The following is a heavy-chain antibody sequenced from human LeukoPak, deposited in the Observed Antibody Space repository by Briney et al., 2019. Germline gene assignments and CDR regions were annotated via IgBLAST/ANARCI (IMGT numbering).Heavy chain of an antibody. Sequence: GGSLRLSCAASGFTFSDYYMSWIRQAPGKGLEWVANIKQDGSEKYYVDSVKGRFTISRDNAKNSLYPQMNSLRAEDTAVYYCAKKALGYYYMDVWGKGTTVTVSS. CDR1: GFTFSDYY. V-gene: IGHV3-7*01. CDR3: AKKALGYYYMDV. D-gene: IGHD7-27*01. J-gene: IGHJ6*03. CDR2: IKQDGSEK.